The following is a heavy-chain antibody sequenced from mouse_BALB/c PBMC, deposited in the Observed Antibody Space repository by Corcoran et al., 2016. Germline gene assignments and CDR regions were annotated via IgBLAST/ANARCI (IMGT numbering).Heavy chain of an antibody. V-gene: IGHV9-3-1*01. D-gene: IGHD6-2*01. CDR3: AIESYAMDY. Sequence: QIEVVQNRPELKNPGQTVKISCKGSGYTFTYYGMNGVKQAPGQGLKRKGWINIYTGEPTYADDFKGRFAFSLETSARTAYLQINNLTHEDTATYFCAIESYAMDYWGQGPSVTVSS. CDR1: GYTFTYYG. CDR2: INIYTGEP. J-gene: IGHJ4*01.